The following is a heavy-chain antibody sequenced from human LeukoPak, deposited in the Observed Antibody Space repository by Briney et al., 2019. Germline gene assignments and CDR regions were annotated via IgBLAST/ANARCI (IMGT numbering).Heavy chain of an antibody. V-gene: IGHV1-69*13. CDR1: GGTLSSYA. CDR3: ASLMSGIFGVVLPTYGMDV. CDR2: IIPIFGTA. J-gene: IGHJ6*02. Sequence: GASVKVSCKASGGTLSSYAISWVRQAPGQGLEWMGGIIPIFGTANYAQKFQGRVTITADESTSTAYMELSSLRSEDTAVYYCASLMSGIFGVVLPTYGMDVWGQGTTVTVSS. D-gene: IGHD3-3*01.